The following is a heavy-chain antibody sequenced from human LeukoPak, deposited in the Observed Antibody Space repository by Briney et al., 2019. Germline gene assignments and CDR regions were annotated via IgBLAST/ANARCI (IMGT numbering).Heavy chain of an antibody. Sequence: GASLRLSCAASGFTFSRYDMHWVRQAAGKGLEWVSAITIAGDTYYPGSVKGRFTISRENAKNSLYLQMNSLRAGDTAVYYCARTTVTTGPYWYFDLWGRGTLVTVSS. D-gene: IGHD4-17*01. CDR1: GFTFSRYD. CDR2: ITIAGDT. CDR3: ARTTVTTGPYWYFDL. J-gene: IGHJ2*01. V-gene: IGHV3-13*01.